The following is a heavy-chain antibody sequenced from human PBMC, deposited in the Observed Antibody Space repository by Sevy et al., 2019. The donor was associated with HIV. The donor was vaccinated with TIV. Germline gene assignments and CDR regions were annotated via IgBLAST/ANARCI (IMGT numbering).Heavy chain of an antibody. D-gene: IGHD1-26*01. J-gene: IGHJ6*02. CDR1: GFTFSRYW. V-gene: IGHV3-7*03. CDR2: IKLDGSGK. CDR3: ARDCNSATFLWCLDV. Sequence: GGSLRLSCAASGFTFSRYWMSWVRQAPGKGLQWVANIKLDGSGKYYLDSVRGRFTISRDNAKNSLYLQMNRLRAEDTAVYYCARDCNSATFLWCLDVWGLGTTVTVSS.